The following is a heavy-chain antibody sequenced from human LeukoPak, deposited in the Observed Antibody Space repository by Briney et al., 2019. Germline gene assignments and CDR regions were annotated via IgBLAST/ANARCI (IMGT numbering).Heavy chain of an antibody. V-gene: IGHV4-4*07. Sequence: SETLSLTCTVSGGSISSYYWSWIRQPAGKGLEWIGRIYTSGSTNYNPSLKSRVTVSVDTSKNQFPLRLSSVTAADTAVYYCARAISYSGMDVWGQGTTVTVSS. CDR2: IYTSGST. CDR3: ARAISYSGMDV. J-gene: IGHJ6*02. CDR1: GGSISSYY.